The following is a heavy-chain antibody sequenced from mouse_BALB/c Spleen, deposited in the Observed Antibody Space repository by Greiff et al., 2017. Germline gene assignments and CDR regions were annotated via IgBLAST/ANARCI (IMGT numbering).Heavy chain of an antibody. Sequence: EVMLVESGGGLVKPGGSLKLSCAASGFTFSDYYMYWVRQTPEKRLEWVATISDGGSYTYYPDSVKGRFTISRDNAKNNLYLQMSSLKSEDTAMYYCARAGDGYYAWFAYWGQGTLVTVSA. D-gene: IGHD2-3*01. CDR3: ARAGDGYYAWFAY. J-gene: IGHJ3*01. CDR2: ISDGGSYT. CDR1: GFTFSDYY. V-gene: IGHV5-4*02.